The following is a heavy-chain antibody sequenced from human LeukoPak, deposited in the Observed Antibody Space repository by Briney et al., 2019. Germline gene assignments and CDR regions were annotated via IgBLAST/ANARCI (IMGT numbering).Heavy chain of an antibody. Sequence: SETLSLTCTVSGGSISSSSYYWGWIRRPPGKGLEWIGSIYYSGSTYYNPSLKSRVTISVDTSKNQFSLKLSSVTAADTAVYYCAREHYYDSSGYYHSSNDYWGQGTLVTVSS. CDR2: IYYSGST. V-gene: IGHV4-39*01. D-gene: IGHD3-22*01. CDR3: AREHYYDSSGYYHSSNDY. J-gene: IGHJ4*02. CDR1: GGSISSSSYY.